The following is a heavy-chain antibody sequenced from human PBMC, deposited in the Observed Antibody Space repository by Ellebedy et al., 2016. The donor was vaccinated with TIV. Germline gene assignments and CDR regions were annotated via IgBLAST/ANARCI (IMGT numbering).Heavy chain of an antibody. J-gene: IGHJ3*02. V-gene: IGHV1-8*01. D-gene: IGHD2-15*01. CDR2: MNPNSGNT. CDR3: ARDHCSGGSCYDVSAFDI. CDR1: GYTFTSYD. Sequence: AASVKVSCKASGYTFTSYDINWVRQATGQGLEWMGWMNPNSGNTGYAQKFQGRVTITADKSTSTAYMELSSLRSEDTAVYYCARDHCSGGSCYDVSAFDIWGQGTMVTVSS.